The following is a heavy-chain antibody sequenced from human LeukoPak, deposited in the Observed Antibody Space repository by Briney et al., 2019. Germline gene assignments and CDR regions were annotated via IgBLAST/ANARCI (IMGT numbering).Heavy chain of an antibody. CDR3: ARVSYYDILTGSIRFDP. CDR2: ISYDGSNK. CDR1: GFTFSSYA. V-gene: IGHV3-30*04. J-gene: IGHJ5*02. D-gene: IGHD3-9*01. Sequence: GGSLRLSCAASGFTFSSYAMHWVRQAPGKGLEWVAVISYDGSNKYYADSVKGRFTISRDNSKNTLYLQMNSLRAEDTAVYYCARVSYYDILTGSIRFDPWGQGTLVTVSS.